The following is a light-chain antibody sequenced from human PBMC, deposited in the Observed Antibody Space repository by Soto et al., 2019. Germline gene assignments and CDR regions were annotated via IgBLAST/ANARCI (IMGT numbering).Light chain of an antibody. J-gene: IGKJ1*01. CDR2: GAS. CDR1: QTIRSNY. CDR3: QQYGSSPWT. Sequence: ETVLTQSPGTLSLSPGERATLSCRASQTIRSNYLAWYRQTPGQAPRLLIYGASNSATGIADRFSGSGSGTDITLIISRLEAEEFALYYSQQYGSSPWTFGQRKNVDIK. V-gene: IGKV3-20*01.